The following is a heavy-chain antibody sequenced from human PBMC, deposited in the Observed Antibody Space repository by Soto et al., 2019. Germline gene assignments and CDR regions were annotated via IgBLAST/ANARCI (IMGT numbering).Heavy chain of an antibody. CDR3: ARTGRDGYNYVDY. CDR2: IYYSGST. J-gene: IGHJ4*02. V-gene: IGHV4-59*01. Sequence: PSETLSLTCTVSGGSISSYYWSWIRQPPGKGLEWIGYIYYSGSTNYNPSLKSRVTISVDTSKNQFSLKLSSVTAADTAVYYCARTGRDGYNYVDYWGQGTLVTVS. D-gene: IGHD5-12*01. CDR1: GGSISSYY.